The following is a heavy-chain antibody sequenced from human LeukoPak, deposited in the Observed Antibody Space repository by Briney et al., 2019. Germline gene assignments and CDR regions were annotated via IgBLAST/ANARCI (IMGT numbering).Heavy chain of an antibody. CDR2: ISSSSSTI. Sequence: GGSLRLSCAASGFTFSSYAMSWVRQAPGKGLEWVSYISSSSSTIYYADSVKGRFTISRDNSKGTVSLQMNSLRPEDTAVYYCAKDDAWLQYGDWGRGTLVTVSS. CDR1: GFTFSSYA. J-gene: IGHJ4*02. CDR3: AKDDAWLQYGD. D-gene: IGHD5-24*01. V-gene: IGHV3-23*01.